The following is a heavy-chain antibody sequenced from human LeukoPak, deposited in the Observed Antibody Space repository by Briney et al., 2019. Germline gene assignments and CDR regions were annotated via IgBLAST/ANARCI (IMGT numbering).Heavy chain of an antibody. CDR3: TTDVLAPTFDAFDI. J-gene: IGHJ3*02. D-gene: IGHD3-3*01. V-gene: IGHV3-15*01. CDR2: IKTKTDGGTT. Sequence: PGGSLRLSCAASGFTFSSYAMTWVRRAPGKGLEWVGRIKTKTDGGTTDYAAPVKGRFTISRDDSKNTLYLQMNSLKTEDTAMYYCTTDVLAPTFDAFDIWGQGTMVTVSS. CDR1: GFTFSSYA.